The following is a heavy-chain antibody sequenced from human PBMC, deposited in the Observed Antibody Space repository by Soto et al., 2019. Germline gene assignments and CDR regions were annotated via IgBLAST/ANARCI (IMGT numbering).Heavy chain of an antibody. Sequence: ASVKVSCKASGYTFTGHYIHWVRQAPEQGPEWMGEIGPESGATRYAQKFQGRVTMTRDTSISTAYMELSRLRSDDTAVYYCARSIEARHKYFDYWGQGPLVTVSS. J-gene: IGHJ4*02. D-gene: IGHD6-6*01. CDR3: ARSIEARHKYFDY. CDR1: GYTFTGHY. CDR2: IGPESGAT. V-gene: IGHV1-2*02.